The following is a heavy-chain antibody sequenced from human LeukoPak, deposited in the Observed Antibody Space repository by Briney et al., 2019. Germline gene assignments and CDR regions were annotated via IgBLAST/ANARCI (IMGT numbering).Heavy chain of an antibody. Sequence: GGSLRLSCSASGFSFSNYAMHWVRQAPGKGLEYVAAITINIDRTFYADSVNGRFTISRDNSRNTLYLQMGSLRPEDTALYYCVKPARGSGIQYGLDSWGQGTLVTVSS. J-gene: IGHJ4*02. CDR1: GFSFSNYA. CDR3: VKPARGSGIQYGLDS. CDR2: ITINIDRT. V-gene: IGHV3-64D*06. D-gene: IGHD3-10*01.